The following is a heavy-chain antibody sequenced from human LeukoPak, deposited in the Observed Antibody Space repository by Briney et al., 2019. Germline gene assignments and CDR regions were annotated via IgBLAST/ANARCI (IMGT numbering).Heavy chain of an antibody. CDR1: GGSFSGYY. Sequence: SETLSLTCAVYGGSFSGYYWSWIRQPPGKGLEWIGEINHSGSTNYNPSLKSRVTISVDTSRNRFSLKLSSVTAADTAVYYCARTRIAAPLDPWGQGTLVTVSS. D-gene: IGHD6-13*01. CDR3: ARTRIAAPLDP. CDR2: INHSGST. J-gene: IGHJ5*02. V-gene: IGHV4-34*01.